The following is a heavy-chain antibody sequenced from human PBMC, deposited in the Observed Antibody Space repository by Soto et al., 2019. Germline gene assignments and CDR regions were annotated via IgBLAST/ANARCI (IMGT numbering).Heavy chain of an antibody. J-gene: IGHJ4*02. CDR3: VPGSSGTRGEDS. CDR2: VSEYGDVT. D-gene: IGHD3-10*01. Sequence: GGSLRLSCAASGLTLSNHAMTWVRQAPGKGLDWVSTVSEYGDVTYYADSVRGRFTISRDNSKNTLYLQLNNLRVEDTAVYYCVPGSSGTRGEDSWGPGVVVTVS. V-gene: IGHV3-23*01. CDR1: GLTLSNHA.